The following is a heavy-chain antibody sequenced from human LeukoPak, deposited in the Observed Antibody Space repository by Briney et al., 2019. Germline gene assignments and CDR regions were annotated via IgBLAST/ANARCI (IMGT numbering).Heavy chain of an antibody. J-gene: IGHJ5*02. CDR3: ARDKPPYSSGWYREDWFDP. D-gene: IGHD6-19*01. Sequence: GASVKVSCKASGYTFTGYYMPWVRQAHGPGLEWKGCINPNSGGTNYAQKYQGRVTMTRDTASSTAYMELSRLRSDDTAVYYCARDKPPYSSGWYREDWFDPWGQGTLVTVSS. CDR2: INPNSGGT. V-gene: IGHV1-2*02. CDR1: GYTFTGYY.